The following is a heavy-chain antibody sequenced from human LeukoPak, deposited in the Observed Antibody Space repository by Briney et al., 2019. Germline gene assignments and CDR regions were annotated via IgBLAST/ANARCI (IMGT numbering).Heavy chain of an antibody. CDR1: GFSFSAFA. CDR3: ARAILVVITEIDY. V-gene: IGHV3-30-3*01. J-gene: IGHJ4*02. D-gene: IGHD3-22*01. Sequence: GRSLRLSCAVSGFSFSAFAMHWVRQAPGKGLEWVAVISYDGGTQFYADSVKGRFTISRDNSKNTLYLQMNTLRPEDTPVYYCARAILVVITEIDYWGQGTLVTVSS. CDR2: ISYDGGTQ.